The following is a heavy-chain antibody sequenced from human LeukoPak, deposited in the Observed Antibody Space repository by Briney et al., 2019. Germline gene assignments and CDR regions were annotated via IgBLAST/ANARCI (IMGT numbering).Heavy chain of an antibody. CDR1: GYTFTSYY. J-gene: IGHJ6*02. D-gene: IGHD6-13*01. CDR2: INPSGGST. Sequence: GASVKVSCKASGYTFTSYYMHWVRQAPGQGLEWMGIINPSGGSTSYAQKFQGRVTMTRDTSTGTVYMELSSLRSEDTAVYYCASGQQLAIYYYYGMDVWGQGTTVTVSS. V-gene: IGHV1-46*01. CDR3: ASGQQLAIYYYYGMDV.